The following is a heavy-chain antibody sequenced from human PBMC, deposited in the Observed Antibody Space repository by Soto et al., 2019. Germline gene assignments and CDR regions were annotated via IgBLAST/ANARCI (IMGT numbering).Heavy chain of an antibody. J-gene: IGHJ5*02. V-gene: IGHV4-34*01. CDR2: INHSGST. D-gene: IGHD6-6*01. CDR1: GGSFSGYY. CDR3: AGAAHLNNWFDP. Sequence: SETLSLTCAVYGGSFSGYYWSWIRQPPGKGLEWIGEINHSGSTNYNPSLKSRVTISVDTSKNQFSLKLSSVTAADTAVYYCAGAAHLNNWFDPWGQGTLVTVSS.